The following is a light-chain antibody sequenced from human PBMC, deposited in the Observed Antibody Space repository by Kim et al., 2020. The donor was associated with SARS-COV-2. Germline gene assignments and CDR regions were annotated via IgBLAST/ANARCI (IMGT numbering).Light chain of an antibody. CDR1: QSVSSY. J-gene: IGKJ3*01. CDR2: DAS. CDR3: QQRSNWPPVT. V-gene: IGKV3-11*01. Sequence: SPGERATLYCRASQSVSSYLAWYQQKPGQAPRLLIYDASNRATGIPARFSGSGSGTDFTLTISSLEPEDFAVYYCQQRSNWPPVTFGPGTKVDIK.